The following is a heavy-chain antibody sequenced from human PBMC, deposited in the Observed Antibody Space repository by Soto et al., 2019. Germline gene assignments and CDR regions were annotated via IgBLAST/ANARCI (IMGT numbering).Heavy chain of an antibody. CDR2: IYYSGST. CDR1: GGSISSYY. J-gene: IGHJ6*02. CDR3: ARVGIGVDTAMVTRSYYYYGMDV. D-gene: IGHD5-18*01. V-gene: IGHV4-59*01. Sequence: PSETLSLTCTVSGGSISSYYWSWIRQPPGKGLEWIGYIYYSGSTNYNPSLKSRVTISVDTSKNQFSLKLSSVTAADTAVYYCARVGIGVDTAMVTRSYYYYGMDVWGQGTTVTVSS.